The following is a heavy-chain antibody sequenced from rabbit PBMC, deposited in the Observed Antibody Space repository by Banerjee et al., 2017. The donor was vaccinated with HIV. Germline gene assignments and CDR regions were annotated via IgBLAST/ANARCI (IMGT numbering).Heavy chain of an antibody. Sequence: QEQLEESGGDLVKPEGSLTLTCTASGFSLSNNYVMCWVRQAPGKGLEWIGYIDPIFGSTYYATWVDGRFTISSHNAQNTLYLQLNSLTAADTATYFCARDVGGSSIYYFKLWGQGTLVTVS. CDR2: IDPIFGST. CDR3: ARDVGGSSIYYFKL. V-gene: IGHV1S45*01. D-gene: IGHD8-1*01. J-gene: IGHJ4*01. CDR1: GFSLSNNYV.